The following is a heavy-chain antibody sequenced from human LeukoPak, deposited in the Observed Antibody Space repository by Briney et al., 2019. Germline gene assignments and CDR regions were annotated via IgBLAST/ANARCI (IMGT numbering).Heavy chain of an antibody. V-gene: IGHV4-59*01. Sequence: PSETLSLTXTVSGGSISSYYWSWIRQTPGKGLEWIGYIYYGGSTNYNPSLKSRVTISVDTSKNQFSLKLSSVTAADTAVYYCARVSDSSGYYSPSEYYYYMDVWGKGTTVTVSS. CDR3: ARVSDSSGYYSPSEYYYYMDV. CDR1: GGSISSYY. CDR2: IYYGGST. D-gene: IGHD3-22*01. J-gene: IGHJ6*03.